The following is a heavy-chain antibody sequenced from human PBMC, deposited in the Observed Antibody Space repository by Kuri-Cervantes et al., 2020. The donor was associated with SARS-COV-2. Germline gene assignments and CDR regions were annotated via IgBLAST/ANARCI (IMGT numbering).Heavy chain of an antibody. CDR2: FDPEDGET. Sequence: ASVKVSCKASGYTFTSYGISWVRQAPGQGLEWMGGFDPEDGETIYAQKFQGRVTMTEDTSTDTAYMELSSLTSEDTAIYYCYCAPKEGFDSWGQGTLVTVSS. V-gene: IGHV1-24*01. D-gene: IGHD2-21*01. CDR1: GYTFTSYG. CDR3: YCAPKEGFDS. J-gene: IGHJ4*02.